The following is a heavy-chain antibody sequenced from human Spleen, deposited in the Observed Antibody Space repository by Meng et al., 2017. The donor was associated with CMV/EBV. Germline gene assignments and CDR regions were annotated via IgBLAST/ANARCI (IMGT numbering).Heavy chain of an antibody. D-gene: IGHD2-21*02. CDR2: IYHSGST. J-gene: IGHJ4*02. CDR3: ARIERRRILKYCGSDCSTTDY. CDR1: GGSICSSNL. V-gene: IGHV4-4*02. Sequence: QVQLQESGPGLVKPSGTLSLTCAVSGGSICSSNLWTWVRQVPGKGLEWIGEIYHSGSTNYNPSLKSRVTISVDKFKNQFSLKLGSVTAADTAVYYCARIERRRILKYCGSDCSTTDYWGQGTLVTVSS.